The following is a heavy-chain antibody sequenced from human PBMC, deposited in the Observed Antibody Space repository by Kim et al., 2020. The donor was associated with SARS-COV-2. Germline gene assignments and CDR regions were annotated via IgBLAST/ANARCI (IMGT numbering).Heavy chain of an antibody. CDR1: GGSISSSSYY. V-gene: IGHV4-39*07. CDR3: TRDLPKRLSNYYYYGMDV. Sequence: SETLSLTCTVSGGSISSSSYYWGWIRQPPGKGLEWIGSIYYSGSTYYNPSLKSRVTISVDTSKNQFSLKLSSVTAADTAVYYCTRDLPKRLSNYYYYGMDVWGQGTTVTVSS. CDR2: IYYSGST. D-gene: IGHD3-16*01. J-gene: IGHJ6*02.